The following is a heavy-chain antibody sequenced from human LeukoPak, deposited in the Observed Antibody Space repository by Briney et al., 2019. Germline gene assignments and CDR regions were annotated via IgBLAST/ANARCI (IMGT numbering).Heavy chain of an antibody. Sequence: SVKASCKASGGTFSSYAISWVRQAPGQGLEWMGRIIPIFGTANYAQKFQGRVTITTDESTSTAYMELSSLRSEDTAVYYCARDSGYGGGYYFDYWGQGTLVTVSS. J-gene: IGHJ4*02. CDR1: GGTFSSYA. CDR2: IIPIFGTA. CDR3: ARDSGYGGGYYFDY. V-gene: IGHV1-69*05. D-gene: IGHD5-12*01.